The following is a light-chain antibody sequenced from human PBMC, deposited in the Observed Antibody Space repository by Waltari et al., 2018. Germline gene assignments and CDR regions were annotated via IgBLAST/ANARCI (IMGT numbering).Light chain of an antibody. J-gene: IGLJ3*02. V-gene: IGLV4-69*01. CDR3: QTWGTGIQV. CDR1: GEYSAYA. CDR2: VNSDGSH. Sequence: LVLTQSPSASASLGASVQLTCSLPGEYSAYAIAWHQKQPLKGPRYLMTVNSDGSHKKGDGISERFSGSSSDLDRYLIISRLQSDDEADYFCQTWGTGIQVFGSGTKLTVL.